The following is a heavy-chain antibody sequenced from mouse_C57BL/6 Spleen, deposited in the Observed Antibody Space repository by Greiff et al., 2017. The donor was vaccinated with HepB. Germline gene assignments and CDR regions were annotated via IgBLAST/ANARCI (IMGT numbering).Heavy chain of an antibody. CDR3: ARLGLRQGYAMDY. CDR2: IDPEDGDT. Sequence: VQLQQSGAELVRPGASVKLSCTASGFNIKDYYMHWVKQRPEQGLEWIGRIDPEDGDTEYAPKFQGKATMTADTSSNTAYLQLSSLTSEDTAVYYCARLGLRQGYAMDYWGQGTSVTVSS. CDR1: GFNIKDYY. V-gene: IGHV14-1*01. D-gene: IGHD2-4*01. J-gene: IGHJ4*01.